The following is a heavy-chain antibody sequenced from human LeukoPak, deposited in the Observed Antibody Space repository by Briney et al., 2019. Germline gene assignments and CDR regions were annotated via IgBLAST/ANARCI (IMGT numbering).Heavy chain of an antibody. CDR1: GYTFTGYY. Sequence: ASVKVSCKASGYTFTGYYMNWVRQAPGQGLEWMGRINPNSGGTNYAQKFQGRVTMTRDTSISIAYMELSRLRSDDTAVYYCARDDQYYYDSSGYPEGAFDIWGQGTMVTVSS. V-gene: IGHV1-2*02. J-gene: IGHJ3*02. CDR3: ARDDQYYYDSSGYPEGAFDI. CDR2: INPNSGGT. D-gene: IGHD3-22*01.